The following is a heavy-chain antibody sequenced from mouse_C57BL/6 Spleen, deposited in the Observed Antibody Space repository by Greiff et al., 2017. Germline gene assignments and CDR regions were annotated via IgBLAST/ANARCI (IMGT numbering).Heavy chain of an antibody. J-gene: IGHJ1*03. D-gene: IGHD1-1*01. CDR1: GFTFSDYY. CDR3: ACDDYGSSFYWYFDV. V-gene: IGHV5-16*01. CDR2: INYDGSST. Sequence: EVMLVESEGGLVQPGSSMKLSCKASGFTFSDYYMAWVSQVPEKGLEWVANINYDGSSTYYLDSLKSRFIFSRDNAKNILYMQMSSLKSEDTATYYCACDDYGSSFYWYFDVWGTGTSVTVSS.